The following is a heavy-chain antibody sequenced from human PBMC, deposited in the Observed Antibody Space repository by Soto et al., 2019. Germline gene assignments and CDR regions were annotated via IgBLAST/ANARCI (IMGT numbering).Heavy chain of an antibody. CDR2: IIPILGIA. CDR1: GGTFSSYT. V-gene: IGHV1-69*02. CDR3: ARRRGDPYYYYMDV. J-gene: IGHJ6*03. Sequence: QVQLVQSGAEVKKPGSSVKVSCKASGGTFSSYTISWVRQAPGQGLAWMGRIIPILGIANYAQKFLGRVTITADKSTSTAYMELSRLRSQDTAVYYCARRRGDPYYYYMDVWGKSTTVTVPS. D-gene: IGHD3-16*01.